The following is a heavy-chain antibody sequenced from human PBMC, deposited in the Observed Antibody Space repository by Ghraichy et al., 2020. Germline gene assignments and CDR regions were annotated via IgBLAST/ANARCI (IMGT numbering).Heavy chain of an antibody. CDR3: AKDLLLSTYYYDSSDY. V-gene: IGHV3-23*01. CDR2: ISGSGGST. J-gene: IGHJ4*02. D-gene: IGHD3-22*01. CDR1: GFTFSSYA. Sequence: GGSLRLSCAASGFTFSSYAMSWVRQAPGKGLEWVSAISGSGGSTYYADSVKGRFTISRDNPKNTLYLQMNSLRAEDTAVYYCAKDLLLSTYYYDSSDYWGQGTLVTVSS.